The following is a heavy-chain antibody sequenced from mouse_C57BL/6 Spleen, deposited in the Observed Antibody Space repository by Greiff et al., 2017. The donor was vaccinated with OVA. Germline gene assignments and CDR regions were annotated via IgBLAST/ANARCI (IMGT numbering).Heavy chain of an antibody. D-gene: IGHD2-3*01. Sequence: VQLKESGPELVKPGASVKISCKASGYSFTDYNMNWVKQSNGKSLEWIGVINPNYGSTSYNQNFKGKATLTVDQSSSTAYMQLNSLTSEDSAVYYCARSYDGYSYYYAMDYWGQGTSVTVSS. CDR1: GYSFTDYN. J-gene: IGHJ4*01. CDR2: INPNYGST. CDR3: ARSYDGYSYYYAMDY. V-gene: IGHV1-39*01.